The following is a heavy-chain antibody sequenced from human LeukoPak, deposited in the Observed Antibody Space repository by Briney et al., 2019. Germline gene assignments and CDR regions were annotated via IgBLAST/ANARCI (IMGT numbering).Heavy chain of an antibody. D-gene: IGHD3-22*01. CDR3: ARNAHIYDSSGYSDY. Sequence: SETLSLTCAVYGGSFSGYYWSWIRQPPGKGLEWIGEINHSGSTNYNPSLKSRVTISVDTSKNQFSLKLSSVTAADTAVYYCARNAHIYDSSGYSDYWGQGTLVTVSS. CDR2: INHSGST. CDR1: GGSFSGYY. V-gene: IGHV4-34*01. J-gene: IGHJ4*02.